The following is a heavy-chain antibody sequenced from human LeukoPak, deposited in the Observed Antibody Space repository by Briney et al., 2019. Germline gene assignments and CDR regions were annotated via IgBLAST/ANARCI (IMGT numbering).Heavy chain of an antibody. D-gene: IGHD6-13*01. J-gene: IGHJ5*02. V-gene: IGHV4-39*07. Sequence: SETLSLTCTVSGGSISSDAYYWGWIRQPPGKGLEWIGSIYHSGSTYYNPSLKSRVTISVDTSKNQFSLKLSSVTAADTAVYYCARFGRPAGAAGTTSNWFDPWGQGTLVTVSS. CDR2: IYHSGST. CDR3: ARFGRPAGAAGTTSNWFDP. CDR1: GGSISSDAYY.